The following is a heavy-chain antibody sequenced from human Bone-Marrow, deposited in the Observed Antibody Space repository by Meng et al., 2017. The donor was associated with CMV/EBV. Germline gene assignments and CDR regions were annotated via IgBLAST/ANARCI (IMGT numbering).Heavy chain of an antibody. CDR2: IDRDGST. CDR1: GFTVSSKY. V-gene: IGHV3-53*01. D-gene: IGHD6-19*01. J-gene: IGHJ4*02. Sequence: GESLKISCAASGFTVSSKYMTWVRQTPGKGLEWVSVIDRDGSTYYADSVKGRFTISRDNSKNTLNLQMDSLIPADTAVYYCARVDSGWLHIDYWGQGTLVTVSS. CDR3: ARVDSGWLHIDY.